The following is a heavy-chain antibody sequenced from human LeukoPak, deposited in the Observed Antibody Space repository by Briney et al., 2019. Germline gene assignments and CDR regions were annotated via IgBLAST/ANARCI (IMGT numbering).Heavy chain of an antibody. J-gene: IGHJ6*02. CDR2: MNPNGGNT. Sequence: ASVKASCKASGYTFTSYDINWVRQATGQGLEWMGWMNPNGGNTGYAQKFQGRVTMTRNTSISTAYMELSSLRSEDTAVYYCASRGYDFWSGYYLYYGMDVWGQGTTVTVSS. D-gene: IGHD3-3*01. CDR1: GYTFTSYD. V-gene: IGHV1-8*01. CDR3: ASRGYDFWSGYYLYYGMDV.